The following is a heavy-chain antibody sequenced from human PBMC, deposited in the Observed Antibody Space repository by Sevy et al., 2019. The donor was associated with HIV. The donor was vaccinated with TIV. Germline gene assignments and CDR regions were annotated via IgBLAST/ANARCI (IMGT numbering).Heavy chain of an antibody. CDR3: AIGFCSGGTCPRDYYYYGMDV. J-gene: IGHJ6*02. CDR2: ISGSGRYT. Sequence: GGSLRLSCAASEFTFSSYAMSWVRQAPGKGLEWVSSISGSGRYTYYADSVEGRFTISRDNSKNTLYVQMNSLRAEDTAVYYCAIGFCSGGTCPRDYYYYGMDVWGQGITVTVSS. CDR1: EFTFSSYA. D-gene: IGHD2-15*01. V-gene: IGHV3-23*01.